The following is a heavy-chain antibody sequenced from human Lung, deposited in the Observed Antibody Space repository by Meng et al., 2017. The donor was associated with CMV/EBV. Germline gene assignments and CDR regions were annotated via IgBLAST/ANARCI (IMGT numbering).Heavy chain of an antibody. CDR2: IFYTGNT. J-gene: IGHJ4*01. V-gene: IGHV4-39*02. CDR3: ARDYAGGPAHLYYVDY. CDR1: RVSVGSSDFY. D-gene: IGHD3-16*01. Sequence: GSLRLXCTVSRVSVGSSDFYWGWVRQPPGKGLEWIGTIFYTGNTWYNPSLQSRVTISSDTSRNQFSLELKFATAADTATYYCARDYAGGPAHLYYVDYWGHGXLVTVSS.